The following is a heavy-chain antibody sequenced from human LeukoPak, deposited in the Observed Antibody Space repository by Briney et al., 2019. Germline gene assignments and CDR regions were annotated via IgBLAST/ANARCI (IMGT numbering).Heavy chain of an antibody. Sequence: GASVKVSCKASGYTFTSYGISWVRQAPGQGLEWMGWISAYNGNTNYAQKLQGRVTMTTDTSTSTAYMELRSLRPDDTAVYYCARDVSGGSCYSCFDYWGQGTLVTVSS. CDR2: ISAYNGNT. CDR1: GYTFTSYG. D-gene: IGHD2-15*01. V-gene: IGHV1-18*01. J-gene: IGHJ4*02. CDR3: ARDVSGGSCYSCFDY.